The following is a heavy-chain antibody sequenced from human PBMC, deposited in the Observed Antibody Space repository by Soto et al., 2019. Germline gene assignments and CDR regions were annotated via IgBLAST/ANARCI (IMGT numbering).Heavy chain of an antibody. CDR3: ARMKGGGSEYFFDY. D-gene: IGHD2-15*01. CDR1: GYTFTRYT. CDR2: INPSGGST. V-gene: IGHV1-46*01. J-gene: IGHJ4*02. Sequence: QVQLVQSGAEVEKPGASVKVSCKASGYTFTRYTVHWVRQAPGQGLEWMAMINPSGGSTYYVQTFEGRVTLTRDTSTSTVFMELSSLRSEDTAGYYCARMKGGGSEYFFDYWGQGTLVTVSS.